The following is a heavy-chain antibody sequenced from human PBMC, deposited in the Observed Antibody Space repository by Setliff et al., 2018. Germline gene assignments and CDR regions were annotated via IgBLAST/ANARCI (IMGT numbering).Heavy chain of an antibody. D-gene: IGHD3-22*01. CDR2: IYPGDSDT. CDR3: ARYDSSGYHYYYGMDV. Sequence: LGESLKISCKGSGYSFTSYWIGWVRQMPRKGLEWMGIIYPGDSDTRYSPSFQGQVTISADKSISTAYLQWSSLKASDTAMYYCARYDSSGYHYYYGMDVWGQGTTVTVSS. V-gene: IGHV5-51*01. CDR1: GYSFTSYW. J-gene: IGHJ6*02.